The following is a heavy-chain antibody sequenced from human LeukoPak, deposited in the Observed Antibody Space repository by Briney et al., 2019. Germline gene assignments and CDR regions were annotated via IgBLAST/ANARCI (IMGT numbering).Heavy chain of an antibody. J-gene: IGHJ4*02. CDR2: INHSGVA. V-gene: IGHV4-34*01. Sequence: SATLSLTCAVYGGSFSGYQWSWVRQPPGKGLEWIGEINHSGVADYNPSLKSRVTISLDTSKNQFSLRLRSVTAADTAMYYCARILRYYGSGSYGYWGQGTLVTVSS. CDR3: ARILRYYGSGSYGY. CDR1: GGSFSGYQ. D-gene: IGHD3-10*01.